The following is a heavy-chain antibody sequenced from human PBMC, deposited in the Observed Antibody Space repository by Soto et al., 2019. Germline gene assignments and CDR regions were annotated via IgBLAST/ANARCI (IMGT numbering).Heavy chain of an antibody. D-gene: IGHD6-13*01. CDR1: GFTFSSYW. V-gene: IGHV3-7*01. CDR2: IKQDESER. J-gene: IGHJ4*02. CDR3: AKSISATGYDY. Sequence: PGESLKISCAASGFTFSSYWMNWVRQAPGKGLELVANIKQDESERYYVDSVRGRFTISRDNAKNSLYLQMNSLRAEDTALYYCAKSISATGYDYWGQGTLVTVSS.